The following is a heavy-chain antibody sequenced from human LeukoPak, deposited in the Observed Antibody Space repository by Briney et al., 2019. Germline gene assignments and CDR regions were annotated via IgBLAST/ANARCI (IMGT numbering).Heavy chain of an antibody. CDR3: ARGSFWFDP. CDR2: ISAYNGNT. D-gene: IGHD2-15*01. CDR1: GYTFTTHG. V-gene: IGHV1-18*01. Sequence: GASVKVSCKASGYTFTTHGISWVRQAPGQGLEWMGWISAYNGNTNYAQKFHGRVTMTTDTSTNTAYMELKSLRSDDTAVYYCARGSFWFDPWGQGTLVTVSS. J-gene: IGHJ5*02.